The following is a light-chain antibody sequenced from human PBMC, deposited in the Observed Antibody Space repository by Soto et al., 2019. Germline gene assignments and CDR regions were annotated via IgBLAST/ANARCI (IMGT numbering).Light chain of an antibody. CDR1: QSISSY. CDR3: QQSYSTPT. CDR2: AAS. V-gene: IGKV1-39*01. Sequence: DIQMTQSPSYLSASVGDRVTITCRASQSISSYLNWYQQKPGKAPKLLIYAASSLQSGVPSRFSGSGSGTDFTLTISSLQPEDFATYYCQQSYSTPTFGQGTRLEI. J-gene: IGKJ5*01.